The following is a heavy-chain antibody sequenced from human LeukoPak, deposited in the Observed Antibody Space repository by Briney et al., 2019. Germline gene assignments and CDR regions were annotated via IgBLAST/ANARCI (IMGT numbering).Heavy chain of an antibody. CDR3: ARSGNSFDSSGGGKIDY. Sequence: GGSLRLSCEGSAFIFSGHWMNWVRQTPGKGLEWVASIKEDGSERQYVDSVKGRFSISRDNTKGSLFLQLNSLRAEDTAVYYCARSGNSFDSSGGGKIDYWGQGTLVTVSS. J-gene: IGHJ4*02. D-gene: IGHD3-22*01. CDR2: IKEDGSER. CDR1: AFIFSGHW. V-gene: IGHV3-7*01.